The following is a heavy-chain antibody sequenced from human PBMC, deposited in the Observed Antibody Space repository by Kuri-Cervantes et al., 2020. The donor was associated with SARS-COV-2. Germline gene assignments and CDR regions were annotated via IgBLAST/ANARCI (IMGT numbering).Heavy chain of an antibody. CDR1: GGSISSYS. CDR3: ARVKGDDFWSGRQSDAFDI. Sequence: SETLSLTCTVSGGSISSYSWSWIRQPPGKGLEWIGYIYYSGSTNYNPSLKSRVTMSVDTSKNQFSLKLSSVTAADTAVYYCARVKGDDFWSGRQSDAFDIWGQGTMVTVSS. V-gene: IGHV4-59*12. CDR2: IYYSGST. D-gene: IGHD3-3*01. J-gene: IGHJ3*02.